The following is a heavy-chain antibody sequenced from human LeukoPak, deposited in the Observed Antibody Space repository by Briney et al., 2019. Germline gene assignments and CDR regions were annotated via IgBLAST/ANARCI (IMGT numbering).Heavy chain of an antibody. CDR1: GFTFSSYS. CDR2: ISSSSSYI. V-gene: IGHV3-21*01. CDR3: ARYYYDSSGQRDYFDY. D-gene: IGHD3-22*01. J-gene: IGHJ4*02. Sequence: GGSLRLSCAASGFTFSSYSMNWVRQARGKGLEWVSSISSSSSYIYYADSVKGRFTISRDNAKNSLYVQMNSLRAEDTAVYYCARYYYDSSGQRDYFDYWGQGTLVTVSS.